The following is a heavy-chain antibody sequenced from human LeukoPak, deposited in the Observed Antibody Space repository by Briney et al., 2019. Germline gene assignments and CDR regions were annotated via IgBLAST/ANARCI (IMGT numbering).Heavy chain of an antibody. CDR2: IYSGGSI. CDR1: GFTVSSNY. V-gene: IGHV3-66*01. J-gene: IGHJ4*02. Sequence: GGSLRLSCAASGFTVSSNYMTWVRQAPGKGLEWVSVIYSGGSILYADSVKGRFTISRDNSKNTLYLQMNSLRAEDTAVYYCARALRDGYNRGFDYWGQGTLVAVSS. CDR3: ARALRDGYNRGFDY. D-gene: IGHD5-24*01.